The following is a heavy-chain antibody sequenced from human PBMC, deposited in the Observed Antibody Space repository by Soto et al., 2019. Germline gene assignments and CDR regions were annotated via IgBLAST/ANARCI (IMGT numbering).Heavy chain of an antibody. J-gene: IGHJ6*02. CDR3: ARDPKDYDFWSGDYYYYGMDV. CDR1: GFTFSSYS. CDR2: ISSSSSTI. V-gene: IGHV3-48*02. D-gene: IGHD3-3*01. Sequence: GGSLRLSCAASGFTFSSYSMNWVRQAPGKGLEWVSYISSSSSTIYCADSVKGRFTISRDNAKNSLYLQMNSLRDEDTAVYYCARDPKDYDFWSGDYYYYGMDVWGQGTTVTVSS.